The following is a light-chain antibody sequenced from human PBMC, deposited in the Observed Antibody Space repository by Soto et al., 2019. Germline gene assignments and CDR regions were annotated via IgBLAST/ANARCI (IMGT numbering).Light chain of an antibody. CDR3: QQYNSYSPT. Sequence: DIQMTQSPSTLSGSVGDRVTITCRASQSISSWLAWYQQKPGKAPKLLIYDASSLESGVPSRFSGSGSGTEFTITISSLQPDDFATYYCQQYNSYSPTFGQGTKVDIK. J-gene: IGKJ1*01. V-gene: IGKV1-5*01. CDR1: QSISSW. CDR2: DAS.